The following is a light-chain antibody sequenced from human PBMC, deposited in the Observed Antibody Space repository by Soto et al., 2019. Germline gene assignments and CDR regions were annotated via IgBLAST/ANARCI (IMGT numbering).Light chain of an antibody. V-gene: IGKV3-20*01. Sequence: EIVMTQSAYTLYGSPGEGATLSCRASQSVRTKLAWYQQKAGQSPRLLIYAASSRATGISDRFGGSGSGTDFTLIINRLDPEDSAVYYCQHNGRSFGQGTRLEIK. CDR1: QSVRTK. J-gene: IGKJ5*01. CDR2: AAS. CDR3: QHNGRS.